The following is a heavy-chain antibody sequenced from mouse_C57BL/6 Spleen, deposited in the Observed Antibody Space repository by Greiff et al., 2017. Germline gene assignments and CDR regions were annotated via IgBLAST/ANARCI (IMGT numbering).Heavy chain of an antibody. CDR3: TREDDGYSFFAY. CDR1: GYTFTDYE. D-gene: IGHD2-3*01. CDR2: IDPETGGT. J-gene: IGHJ2*01. Sequence: VQLQQSGAELVRPGASVTLSCKASGYTFTDYEMHWVKQTPVHGLEWIGAIDPETGGTAYNQKFKGKAILTADKSSSTAYMELRSLTSEDSAVYYCTREDDGYSFFAYWGQGTTLTVSS. V-gene: IGHV1-15*01.